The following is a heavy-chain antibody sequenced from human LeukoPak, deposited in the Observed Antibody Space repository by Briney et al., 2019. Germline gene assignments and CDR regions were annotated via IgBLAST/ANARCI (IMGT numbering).Heavy chain of an antibody. D-gene: IGHD3-22*01. Sequence: GRSLRLSCAASGFTFSNYVMHWVRQAPGKGLEWVALIPYDGSNKYYADSVKGRFTISRDNAKNSLYLQMNSLRDEDTAVYYCARDLTYNYETTGDYWGQGTLVTVSS. CDR3: ARDLTYNYETTGDY. V-gene: IGHV3-30-3*01. J-gene: IGHJ4*02. CDR1: GFTFSNYV. CDR2: IPYDGSNK.